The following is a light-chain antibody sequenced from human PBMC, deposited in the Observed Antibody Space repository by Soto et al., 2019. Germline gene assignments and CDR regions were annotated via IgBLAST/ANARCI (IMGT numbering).Light chain of an antibody. Sequence: QSALTQPASVSGSPGQSITISCSGTTSDVGGYDVVSWYQQHSGKAPKLMIFEVNQRPSGVSDRFSGSKSGNTASLTISGLQAGDKADYYCCSFAGSSTFWVFGGGTKLTVL. J-gene: IGLJ3*02. V-gene: IGLV2-23*02. CDR3: CSFAGSSTFWV. CDR1: TSDVGGYDV. CDR2: EVN.